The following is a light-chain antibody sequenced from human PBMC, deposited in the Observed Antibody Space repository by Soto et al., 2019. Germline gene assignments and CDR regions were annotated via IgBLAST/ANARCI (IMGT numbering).Light chain of an antibody. CDR3: QQRGDWRPLA. CDR1: RNINNF. Sequence: ETVLTQSPATLSLSPGERATLSCRASRNINNFLAWYQQKPGQAPRLLIYEASKRATGVPARFSGSGSGTDFTLPISSLESEDFAVYYCQQRGDWRPLAFGGGNKVEI. CDR2: EAS. J-gene: IGKJ4*02. V-gene: IGKV3-11*01.